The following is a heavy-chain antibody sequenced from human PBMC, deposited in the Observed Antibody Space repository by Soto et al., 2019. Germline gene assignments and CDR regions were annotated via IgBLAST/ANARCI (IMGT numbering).Heavy chain of an antibody. J-gene: IGHJ6*02. CDR2: MKQDGIEK. D-gene: IGHD3-10*01. CDR3: ARNPPMNRGNGMEV. Sequence: EVQLVESGGGLVQPGGSLRLSCAASGFTFSSYWMSWVRQAPGKGLEWVANMKQDGIEKYYVNSVKGRFTISRDNAKNSRYLQMNRRRAEDTAVYYCARNPPMNRGNGMEVWGQGTTVTVSS. V-gene: IGHV3-7*03. CDR1: GFTFSSYW.